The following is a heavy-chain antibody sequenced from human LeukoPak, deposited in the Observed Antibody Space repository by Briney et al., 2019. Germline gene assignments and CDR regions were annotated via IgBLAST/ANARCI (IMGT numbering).Heavy chain of an antibody. CDR2: IYTSGST. CDR3: ARGDVMTTFGGVIAPLDY. J-gene: IGHJ4*02. CDR1: GGSISSGSYY. V-gene: IGHV4-61*02. Sequence: PSETLSLTCTVSGGSISSGSYYWSWIRQPAGKGLEWIGRIYTSGSTNYNPSLKSRVTISVDTSKNQFSLKLSSVTAADTAVYYCARGDVMTTFGGVIAPLDYWGQGTLVTVSS. D-gene: IGHD3-16*02.